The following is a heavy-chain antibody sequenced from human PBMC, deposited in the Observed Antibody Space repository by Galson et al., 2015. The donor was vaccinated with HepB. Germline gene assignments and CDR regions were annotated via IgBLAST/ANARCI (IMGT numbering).Heavy chain of an antibody. J-gene: IGHJ5*02. Sequence: SVKVSCKASGYTFSSYAINWVRQAPGQGLEWIGWINTKTGDTMYSQGFAGRFAFSLDTSVNTAYVQISTLKAEDTAVYYCARNRFHGWLGGLDPWGQGTLVTVSS. CDR3: ARNRFHGWLGGLDP. D-gene: IGHD6-19*01. CDR1: GYTFSSYA. V-gene: IGHV7-4-1*02. CDR2: INTKTGDT.